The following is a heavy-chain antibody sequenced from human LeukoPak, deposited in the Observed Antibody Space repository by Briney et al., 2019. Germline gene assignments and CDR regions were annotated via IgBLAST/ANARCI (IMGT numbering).Heavy chain of an antibody. CDR1: GGSISSGSYY. CDR3: AREAPAAYYFDY. V-gene: IGHV4-61*02. J-gene: IGHJ4*02. Sequence: SETLSLTCTVSGGSISSGSYYWSWIRQPAGKGLEWIGRIYASGSTNYNPSLKSGVTISVDTSKNQFSLKLSSVTAADTAVYYCAREAPAAYYFDYWGQGTLVTVSS. CDR2: IYASGST.